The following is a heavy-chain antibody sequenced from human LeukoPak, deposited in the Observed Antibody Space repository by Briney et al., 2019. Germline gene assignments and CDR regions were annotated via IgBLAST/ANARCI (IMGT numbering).Heavy chain of an antibody. D-gene: IGHD6-19*01. CDR3: ARAMAVAGDY. CDR2: INPNSGGT. J-gene: IGHJ4*02. Sequence: ASVKVSCKASGGTFSSYAISWVRQAPGQGLEWMGWINPNSGGTNYAQKFQGRVTMTRDTSISTAYMELSRLRSDDTAVYYCARAMAVAGDYWGQGTLVTVSS. V-gene: IGHV1-2*02. CDR1: GGTFSSYA.